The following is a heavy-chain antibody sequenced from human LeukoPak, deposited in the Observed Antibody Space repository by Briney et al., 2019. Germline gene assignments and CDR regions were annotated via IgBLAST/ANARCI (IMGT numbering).Heavy chain of an antibody. V-gene: IGHV3-66*02. CDR2: IYSGGST. CDR3: ARVWSGWYEIDY. J-gene: IGHJ4*02. CDR1: GFTVSSNY. Sequence: GGSLRLSCAASGFTVSSNYMNWVRQAPGKGLEWVSVIYSGGSTYYADSVKGRFTISRDNSKNTLYLQMNSLRAEDTAVYYCARVWSGWYEIDYWGQGTLVTVSS. D-gene: IGHD3-3*01.